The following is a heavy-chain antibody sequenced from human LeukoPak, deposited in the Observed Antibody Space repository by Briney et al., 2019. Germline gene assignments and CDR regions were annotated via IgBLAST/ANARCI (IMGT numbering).Heavy chain of an antibody. CDR2: INPSGGST. Sequence: ASVKVPCKASGYTFTSYYMHWVRQAPGQGLEWMGIINPSGGSTSYAQKFQGRVTMTRDTSTSTVYMELSSLRSEDTAVYYCARSNNWNYEENWFDPWGQGTLVTVSS. J-gene: IGHJ5*02. CDR1: GYTFTSYY. CDR3: ARSNNWNYEENWFDP. D-gene: IGHD1-7*01. V-gene: IGHV1-46*01.